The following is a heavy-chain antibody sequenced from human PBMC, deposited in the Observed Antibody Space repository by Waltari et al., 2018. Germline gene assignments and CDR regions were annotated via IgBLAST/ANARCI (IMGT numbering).Heavy chain of an antibody. CDR3: ARLLIRIAAAGTSGDDGMDV. D-gene: IGHD6-13*01. Sequence: QVQLQESGSGLVKPSETLSLTCTVSGGSISSYYWSWIRQPPGKGLEWIGYIYYSGSTHYNPSRKSPVTISVDTSKNQFSLKLSSVTAADTAVYYCARLLIRIAAAGTSGDDGMDVWGQGTTVTVSS. CDR2: IYYSGST. V-gene: IGHV4-59*08. J-gene: IGHJ6*02. CDR1: GGSISSYY.